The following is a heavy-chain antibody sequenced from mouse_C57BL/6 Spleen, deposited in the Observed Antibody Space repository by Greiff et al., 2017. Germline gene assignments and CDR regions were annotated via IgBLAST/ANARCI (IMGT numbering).Heavy chain of an antibody. J-gene: IGHJ3*01. Sequence: QVQLQQSGAELARPGASVKLSCKASGYTFTSYGISWVKQRTGQGLEWIGEIYPRSGNTYYNEKFKGKATLTADKPSSTAYMELLSLTSEDSAVYFCAIAEEDYDVVMNGAYWGQSTLVTVAA. CDR1: GYTFTSYG. CDR3: AIAEEDYDVVMNGAY. CDR2: IYPRSGNT. D-gene: IGHD2-4*01. V-gene: IGHV1-81*01.